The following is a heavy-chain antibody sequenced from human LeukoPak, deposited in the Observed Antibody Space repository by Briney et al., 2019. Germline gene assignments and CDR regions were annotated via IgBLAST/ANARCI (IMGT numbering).Heavy chain of an antibody. D-gene: IGHD2-8*01. V-gene: IGHV4-61*02. CDR2: IYTDGST. CDR1: GDSISSGNY. J-gene: IGHJ3*02. Sequence: SETLSLTCTVSGDSISSGNYWGWIRQPAGKGLEWIGRIYTDGSTNYNPSLKSRVTMSVDTSKNQFSLKLSSVTAADTAVYYCARVGQGCEFPKDAFDIWGQGTMVTVSS. CDR3: ARVGQGCEFPKDAFDI.